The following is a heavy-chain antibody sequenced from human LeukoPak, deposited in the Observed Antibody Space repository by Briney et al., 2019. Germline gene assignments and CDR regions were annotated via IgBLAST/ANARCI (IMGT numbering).Heavy chain of an antibody. D-gene: IGHD2-21*02. J-gene: IGHJ3*02. V-gene: IGHV5-51*01. CDR3: ARQLDGGDPEDAFDI. CDR2: IYPADSDT. CDR1: GYTVAIYW. Sequence: KNGESLTISCKGSGYTVAIYWVGGVRQIHGKGLEGLGIIYPADSDTRYSPSFQGKVTISVDKSISTAYLQWSCLKSSDTAMYYCARQLDGGDPEDAFDIWGQGTMVTVSS.